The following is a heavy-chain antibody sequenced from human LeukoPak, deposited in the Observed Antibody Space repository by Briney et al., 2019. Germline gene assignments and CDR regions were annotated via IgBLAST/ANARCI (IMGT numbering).Heavy chain of an antibody. Sequence: PGGSLRLSCAASGFTFSSYSMNWVRQAPGKGLEWVSYISSSSGTIHYADSVKGRFTISRDNVKNSLYLQMNSLRAEDTAVYRCARDRNGYQPFDNWGQGTLVTASS. V-gene: IGHV3-48*01. J-gene: IGHJ4*02. CDR1: GFTFSSYS. CDR3: ARDRNGYQPFDN. CDR2: ISSSSGTI. D-gene: IGHD5-24*01.